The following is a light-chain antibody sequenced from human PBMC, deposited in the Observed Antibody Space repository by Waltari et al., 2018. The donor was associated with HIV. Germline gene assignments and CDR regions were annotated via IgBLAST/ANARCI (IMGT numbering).Light chain of an antibody. Sequence: EIVLTQSPGTLSLSPGERATLSCRASQRFSRSYLAWYQQKPGQAPRLLIYDASSRATGIPDRFGGSGSGTDFILTISRLEPEDFVVYYCQQYGSLYTFGQGTKLEIK. CDR2: DAS. CDR1: QRFSRSY. CDR3: QQYGSLYT. J-gene: IGKJ2*01. V-gene: IGKV3-20*01.